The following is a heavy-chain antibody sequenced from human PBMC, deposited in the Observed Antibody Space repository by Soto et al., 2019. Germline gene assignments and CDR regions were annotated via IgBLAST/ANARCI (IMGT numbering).Heavy chain of an antibody. CDR2: INHSGSN. V-gene: IGHV4-34*01. J-gene: IGHJ3*02. CDR1: GGSFSTYY. Sequence: LALTCVVSGGSFSTYYYNWIRQSPGKGLEWIGEINHSGSNNYSPSLKSRVTMSLDTSKNQFSLKLTSVTAADTAVYYCARGGSNDWQVAFDIWGQGTMVTVSS. CDR3: ARGGSNDWQVAFDI. D-gene: IGHD3-9*01.